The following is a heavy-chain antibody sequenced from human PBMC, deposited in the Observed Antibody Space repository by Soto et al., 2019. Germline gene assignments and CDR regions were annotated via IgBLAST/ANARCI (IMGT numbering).Heavy chain of an antibody. J-gene: IGHJ4*02. V-gene: IGHV1-8*01. Sequence: QVQLVQSGAEVKKPGASVKVSCKASGYTFTRNDINWVRQAPGQGLEWMGWMNPKSGNTGYAQKFQGRVTMTRNTSISAAYMALSSLRFEDTAVYYCARGATVVGDYWGQGTLVKVSS. CDR1: GYTFTRND. CDR2: MNPKSGNT. CDR3: ARGATVVGDY. D-gene: IGHD2-15*01.